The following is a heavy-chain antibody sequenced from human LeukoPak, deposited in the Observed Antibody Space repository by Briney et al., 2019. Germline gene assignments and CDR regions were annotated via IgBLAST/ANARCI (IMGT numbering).Heavy chain of an antibody. V-gene: IGHV1-8*01. CDR3: ARAAVAGTRVYYYYYMDV. CDR2: MSPNSGNT. Sequence: GASVKVSCKASGYTFTSYDINWVRQATGQGLERMGWMSPNSGNTGYAQKFQGRVTMTRNTSISTAYMELSSLRSEDTAVYYCARAAVAGTRVYYYYYMDVWGKGTTVTVSS. CDR1: GYTFTSYD. J-gene: IGHJ6*03. D-gene: IGHD6-19*01.